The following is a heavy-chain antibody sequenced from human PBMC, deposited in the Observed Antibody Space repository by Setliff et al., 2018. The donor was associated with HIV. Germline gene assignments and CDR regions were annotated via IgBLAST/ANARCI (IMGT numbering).Heavy chain of an antibody. CDR1: GYSISSGYY. J-gene: IGHJ4*02. D-gene: IGHD3-22*01. CDR2: ISHSGST. CDR3: ARAPPRTHYYDSSGYNFDY. Sequence: PSETLSLTCAVSGYSISSGYYWGWIRQPPGKGLEWIGSISHSGSTYYNPSLKRRVTISVDTSKNQFSLKLSSVTAADTAVYYCARAPPRTHYYDSSGYNFDYWGQGTLVTVSS. V-gene: IGHV4-38-2*01.